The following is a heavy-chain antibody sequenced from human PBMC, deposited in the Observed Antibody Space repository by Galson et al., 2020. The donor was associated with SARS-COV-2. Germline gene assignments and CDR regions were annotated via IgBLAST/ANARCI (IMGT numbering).Heavy chain of an antibody. CDR1: GGSIGNGY. Sequence: SQTLSLTCTVSGGSIGNGYWSWIRQPPGRGLKWIGYIFDGWSTNYNPSLKSRVTISADTSKNHFSLKLTSVTAGDTAFYYCTSPTLSWGQGALVTVSP. V-gene: IGHV4-4*08. CDR2: IFDGWST. J-gene: IGHJ5*02. CDR3: TSPTLS.